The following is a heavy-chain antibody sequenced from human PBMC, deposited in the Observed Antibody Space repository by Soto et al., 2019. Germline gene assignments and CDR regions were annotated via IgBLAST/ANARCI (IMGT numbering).Heavy chain of an antibody. CDR1: GYSFTSYW. V-gene: IGHV5-51*01. CDR3: ARHSTDDSNHQYYYGMDV. Sequence: GGSLKISCKGSGYSFTSYWIGWVRQMPGKGLEWMGIIYPGDSDTRYSPSFQGQVTISADRSISTAYLQWSSLKASDTAMYYCARHSTDDSNHQYYYGMDVWGQGTTVTVSS. CDR2: IYPGDSDT. D-gene: IGHD4-4*01. J-gene: IGHJ6*02.